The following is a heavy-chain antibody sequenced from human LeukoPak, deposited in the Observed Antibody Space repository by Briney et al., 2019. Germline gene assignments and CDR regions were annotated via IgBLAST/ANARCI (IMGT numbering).Heavy chain of an antibody. V-gene: IGHV3-9*01. CDR2: ISWNSGSI. D-gene: IGHD5-12*01. CDR3: AKDRTLGGYSGYDPHYFDY. CDR1: GFTFDDYA. Sequence: GGSLRLSCAASGFTFDDYAMHWVRQAPGKGLEWVSGISWNSGSIGYADSVKGRFTISRDNAKNSLYLQMNSLRAEDTALYYCAKDRTLGGYSGYDPHYFDYWGQGTLLTVSS. J-gene: IGHJ4*02.